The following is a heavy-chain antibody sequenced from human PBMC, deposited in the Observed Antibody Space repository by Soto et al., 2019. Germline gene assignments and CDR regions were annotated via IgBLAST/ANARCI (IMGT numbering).Heavy chain of an antibody. CDR3: ARSYDYVWGTYRLDY. CDR2: SSHSGST. CDR1: GGSFSGYY. J-gene: IGHJ4*02. V-gene: IGHV4-34*01. D-gene: IGHD3-16*02. Sequence: QVQLQQWGAGLLKPSETLSLTCAVYGGSFSGYYWSWIRQPPGKGLEWIGESSHSGSTKYNPSLTSRVTISVDTSNNQFSLKLSSVTAADTAVYYCARSYDYVWGTYRLDYWGQGTLVTVSS.